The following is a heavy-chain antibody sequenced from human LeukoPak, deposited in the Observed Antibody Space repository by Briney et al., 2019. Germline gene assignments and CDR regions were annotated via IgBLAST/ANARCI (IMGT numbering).Heavy chain of an antibody. CDR2: INPSGGT. CDR1: GGSFSGYF. V-gene: IGHV4-34*01. J-gene: IGHJ5*02. CDR3: VRDRISVTDPPNWFDP. Sequence: SETLSLTCVAYGGSFSGYFWSWIRQPPGKGLEWIGEINPSGGTGNNPSLRSRVTISKDTSKNQLSLKLTSVTAADTAVYYCVRDRISVTDPPNWFDPWGQGTLVTVSS. D-gene: IGHD6-19*01.